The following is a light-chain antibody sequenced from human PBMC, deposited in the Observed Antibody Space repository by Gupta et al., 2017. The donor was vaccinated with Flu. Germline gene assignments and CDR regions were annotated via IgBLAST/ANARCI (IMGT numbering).Light chain of an antibody. CDR3: QQSDTTSWT. Sequence: DIQMTQSPSSLSASVGDSVTITCRASQSITNYLNWYQHRPGKAPKLLIYTASKLHAGVPSRFGGSGSGTDFTLTISNLQPEDFASYYCQQSDTTSWTFGQGTKVEFK. CDR1: QSITNY. J-gene: IGKJ1*01. CDR2: TAS. V-gene: IGKV1-39*01.